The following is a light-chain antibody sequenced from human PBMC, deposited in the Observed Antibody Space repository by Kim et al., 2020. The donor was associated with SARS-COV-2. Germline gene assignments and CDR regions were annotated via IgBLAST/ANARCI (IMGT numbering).Light chain of an antibody. J-gene: IGLJ3*02. CDR1: SSDVGGYNY. CDR2: DVS. Sequence: QSALTQPASVSGSPGQSITISCTGTSSDVGGYNYVSWYQQHPGKAPKLMIYDVSNRPSGVSNRFSGSKSGNTASLTISGLQAEDEADYYCSSYTRRSTRVFGGGTQLTVL. CDR3: SSYTRRSTRV. V-gene: IGLV2-14*03.